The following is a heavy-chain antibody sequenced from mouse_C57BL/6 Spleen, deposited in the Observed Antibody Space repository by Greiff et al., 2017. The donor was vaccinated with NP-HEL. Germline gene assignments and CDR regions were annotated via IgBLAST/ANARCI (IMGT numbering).Heavy chain of an antibody. CDR3: ARSKPYDYDGY. CDR1: GYTFTSYW. V-gene: IGHV1-53*01. CDR2: INPSNGGT. Sequence: QVHVKQPGTELVKPGASVKLSCKASGYTFTSYWMHWVKQRPGQGLEWIGNINPSNGGTNYNEKFKSKATLTVDKSSSTAYMQLSSLTSEDSAVYYCARSKPYDYDGYWGQGTTLTVSS. J-gene: IGHJ2*01. D-gene: IGHD2-4*01.